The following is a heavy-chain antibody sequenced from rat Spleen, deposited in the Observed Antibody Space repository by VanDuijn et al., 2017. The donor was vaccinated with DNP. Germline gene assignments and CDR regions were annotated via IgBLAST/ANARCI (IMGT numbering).Heavy chain of an antibody. V-gene: IGHV2-6*01. CDR3: AREAYPYAMDA. CDR2: VSSSGTT. J-gene: IGHJ4*01. Sequence: QVQLKESGPGLVQPSQTLSLTCTVSGFSLISYSVGWVRQPPEKGLEWIAAVSSSGTTYYNPALESRLSISRDTSKSQVFLKMNSLQTDDTAKYCCAREAYPYAMDAWGQGTSVTVSS. CDR1: GFSLISYS. D-gene: IGHD1-4*01.